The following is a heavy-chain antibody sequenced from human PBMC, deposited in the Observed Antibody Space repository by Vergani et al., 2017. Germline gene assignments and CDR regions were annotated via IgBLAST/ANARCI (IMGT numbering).Heavy chain of an antibody. Sequence: EVQLVQSGAEVKKPGESLKISCKGSGYSLTNYWIGWVRQMPGQGLEWMGIIYPGDSDTRYSSSFQGQVTISADKSVSTAYLQWSSLMASDTAVYYCARHLDGYSYPDLWGRGTLVAVSS. J-gene: IGHJ2*01. CDR1: GYSLTNYW. D-gene: IGHD5-24*01. CDR3: ARHLDGYSYPDL. CDR2: IYPGDSDT. V-gene: IGHV5-51*01.